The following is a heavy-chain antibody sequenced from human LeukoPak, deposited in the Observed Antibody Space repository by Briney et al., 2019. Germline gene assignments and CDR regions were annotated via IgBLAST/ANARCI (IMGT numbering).Heavy chain of an antibody. CDR2: INHGGST. Sequence: SETLSLTCTVSGGSINTYFWSWIRQPPGKGLEWIGEINHGGSTNYNPSLKSRITMSVDTSKNQFSLKLSSVTAADTAVYYCARDNDMGFEYWGQGTLVTVSS. V-gene: IGHV4-34*01. J-gene: IGHJ4*02. CDR3: ARDNDMGFEY. D-gene: IGHD3-9*01. CDR1: GGSINTYF.